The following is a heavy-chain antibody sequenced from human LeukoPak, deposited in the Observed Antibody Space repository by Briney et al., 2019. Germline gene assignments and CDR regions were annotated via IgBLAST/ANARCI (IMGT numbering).Heavy chain of an antibody. CDR2: IYTSGST. CDR1: GGSISSYY. J-gene: IGHJ5*02. D-gene: IGHD2-2*01. Sequence: SETLSLTCTVSGGSISSYYGSWIRQPAGKGLEWIGRIYTSGSTNYNPSLKSRVTMSVDTSKNQFSLKLSSVTAADTAVYYCARSYCSSTSCNPYNWFDPWGQGTLATVSS. CDR3: ARSYCSSTSCNPYNWFDP. V-gene: IGHV4-4*07.